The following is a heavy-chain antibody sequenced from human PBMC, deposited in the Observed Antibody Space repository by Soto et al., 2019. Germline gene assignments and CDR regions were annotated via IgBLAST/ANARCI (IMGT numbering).Heavy chain of an antibody. J-gene: IGHJ4*02. D-gene: IGHD4-17*01. Sequence: SETLSLTCDVSAYSISSGHYWAWVRQPPGKGLEWIGTLYHSGSTYSNPSLRSRVTISIDTSKTQFSLKLSSVTAADTAVYYCARGYGGNFGYWAQGTRVTVS. CDR1: AYSISSGHY. CDR3: ARGYGGNFGY. CDR2: LYHSGST. V-gene: IGHV4-38-2*01.